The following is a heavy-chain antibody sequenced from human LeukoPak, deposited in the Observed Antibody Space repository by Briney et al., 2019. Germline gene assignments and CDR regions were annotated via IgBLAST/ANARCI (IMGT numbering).Heavy chain of an antibody. Sequence: GGSLRLSCAASGFTFSSYGMHWVRPAPGKGLEGGAVIWYGGSNKYYADSVKGRFTISRDNSKNTLYLQMNSLRAEDTAVYYCAKAGSKYSSSWYGWFDPWGQGTLVTVSS. CDR3: AKAGSKYSSSWYGWFDP. CDR2: IWYGGSNK. J-gene: IGHJ5*02. D-gene: IGHD6-13*01. V-gene: IGHV3-33*06. CDR1: GFTFSSYG.